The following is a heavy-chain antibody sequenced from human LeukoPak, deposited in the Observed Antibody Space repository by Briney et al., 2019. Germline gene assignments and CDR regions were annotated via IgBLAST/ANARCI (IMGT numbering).Heavy chain of an antibody. CDR2: MNPNSGNT. Sequence: GASVKVSCKASGYTFTSYDMSWVRQATGQGLEWLGWMNPNSGNTGYAQNFQGRVTMTMNTSITTAYMELSSLRSEDTAVYYCARAFSWTTESYYYMDVWGKGTTVTVSS. CDR3: ARAFSWTTESYYYMDV. D-gene: IGHD3/OR15-3a*01. V-gene: IGHV1-8*01. CDR1: GYTFTSYD. J-gene: IGHJ6*03.